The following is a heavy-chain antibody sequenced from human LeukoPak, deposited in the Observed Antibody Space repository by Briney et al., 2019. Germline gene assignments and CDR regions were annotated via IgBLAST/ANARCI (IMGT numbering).Heavy chain of an antibody. CDR3: ARDGGSGSYYIDS. Sequence: ASVKVSCEASGYTFTNYTLNWVRQAPGQGLEWMGWIDTNTGNPTYAQGFIGRFVFSLDTSVTTAYLQISSLKAEDTAVYYCARDGGSGSYYIDSWGQGTLVTVSS. CDR2: IDTNTGNP. CDR1: GYTFTNYT. V-gene: IGHV7-4-1*02. D-gene: IGHD3-10*01. J-gene: IGHJ4*02.